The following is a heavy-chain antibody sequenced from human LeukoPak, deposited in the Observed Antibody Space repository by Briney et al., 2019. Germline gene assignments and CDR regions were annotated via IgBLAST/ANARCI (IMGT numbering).Heavy chain of an antibody. CDR3: ARRAGAYSHPYDY. J-gene: IGHJ4*02. D-gene: IGHD4/OR15-4a*01. CDR2: ISYDGSNK. CDR1: GFTFSSYG. Sequence: PWGSLRLSCAASGFTFSSYGMHWVRQAPGKGLEWVAVISYDGSNKYYADSVKGRFTISRDNSKNTLYLQMNSLRAEDTAVYYCARRAGAYSHPYDYWGQGTLVTVSS. V-gene: IGHV3-30*03.